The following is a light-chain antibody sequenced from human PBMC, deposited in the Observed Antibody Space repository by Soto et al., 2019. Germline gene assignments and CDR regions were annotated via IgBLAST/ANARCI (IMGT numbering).Light chain of an antibody. CDR3: QQYNNWPPLYT. V-gene: IGKV3D-15*01. Sequence: EIGLTQSPATLSASPGERATLSCRASQSISRDLAWFQQKPGQAPRFLMYGASIRATGIPARFSGSGSGTEFTVTISSLQSEDFAVYFCQQYNNWPPLYTFGQGTKLEIK. CDR2: GAS. J-gene: IGKJ2*01. CDR1: QSISRD.